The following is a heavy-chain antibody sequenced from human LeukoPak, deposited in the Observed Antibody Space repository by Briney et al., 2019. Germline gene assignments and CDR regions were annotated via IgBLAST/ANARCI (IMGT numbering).Heavy chain of an antibody. V-gene: IGHV1-3*01. CDR2: INAGNGNT. J-gene: IGHJ5*02. D-gene: IGHD3-16*02. CDR3: ARDRRGGYPTDWFDP. Sequence: ASVKVSCKASGYTFTSYAMHWVRQAPGQRLEWMGWINAGNGNTKYSQKFQGRVTITRDTSASTAYMELSSLRSEDTAVYYCARDRRGGYPTDWFDPWGQGTLVTVSS. CDR1: GYTFTSYA.